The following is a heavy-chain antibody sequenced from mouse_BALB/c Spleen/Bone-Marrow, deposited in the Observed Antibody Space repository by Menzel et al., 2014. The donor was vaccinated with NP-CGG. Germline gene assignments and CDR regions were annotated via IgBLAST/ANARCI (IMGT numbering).Heavy chain of an antibody. J-gene: IGHJ3*01. CDR1: GYTFTSYW. CDR3: ARAGGYDGFAY. V-gene: IGHV1S81*02. CDR2: INPSNGRA. Sequence: VQLQKSGAELVKPGASVKLSCKASGYTFTSYWMHWAKQRPGQGLEWIGEINPSNGRADYNEKFRSKATLTVDRSSSTAYMQLSSLTSEDSAVYYCARAGGYDGFAYWGQGTLVTVSA. D-gene: IGHD2-2*01.